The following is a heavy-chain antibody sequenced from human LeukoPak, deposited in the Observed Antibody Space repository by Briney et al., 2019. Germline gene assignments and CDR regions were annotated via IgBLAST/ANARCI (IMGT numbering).Heavy chain of an antibody. D-gene: IGHD6-13*01. CDR2: ISYDGSNK. Sequence: PGGSLRLSCAASGFTFSSYGMHWVRQAPGKGLEWVAVISYDGSNKYYADSVKGRFTISRDNSKNTLYLQMNSLRAEDTAVYYCALPYSSSRGQGTLVTVSS. CDR3: ALPYSSS. J-gene: IGHJ4*02. V-gene: IGHV3-30*03. CDR1: GFTFSSYG.